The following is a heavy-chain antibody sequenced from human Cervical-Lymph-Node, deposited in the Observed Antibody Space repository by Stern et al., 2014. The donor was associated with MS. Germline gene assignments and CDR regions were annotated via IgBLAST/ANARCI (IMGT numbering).Heavy chain of an antibody. V-gene: IGHV1-69*06. D-gene: IGHD3-10*01. CDR2: VIPFVGTS. J-gene: IGHJ5*02. Sequence: QVQLVESGAEVKKPGSSVKVSCKSSGGISWGRQAPGQGLEWMGGVIPFVGTSNYAQKFQGRVIITADTSTNTTYLHLSRLTSADTAVYYCARGSGDNWFGHWGQETLVTVSS. CDR1: GG. CDR3: ARGSGDNWFGH.